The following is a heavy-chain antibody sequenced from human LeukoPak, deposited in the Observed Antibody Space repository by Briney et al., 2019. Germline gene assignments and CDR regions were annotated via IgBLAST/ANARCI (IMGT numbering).Heavy chain of an antibody. V-gene: IGHV1-2*02. CDR1: GYTFTTYY. CDR3: VRDSRGISWNYEGETNAFDT. J-gene: IGHJ5*02. D-gene: IGHD1-7*01. CDR2: ICPISGGK. Sequence: ASVKVSCKASGYTFTTYYIHWMRQAPGQGLEWVGWICPISGGKKNAQNFRGRVTLTRDTSITTPSMELSRLTYDDTAVYDSVRDSRGISWNYEGETNAFDTWGEGALVTVSS.